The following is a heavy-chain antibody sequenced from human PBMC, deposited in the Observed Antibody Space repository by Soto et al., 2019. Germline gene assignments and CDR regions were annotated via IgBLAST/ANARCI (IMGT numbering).Heavy chain of an antibody. J-gene: IGHJ4*02. CDR2: ISDSGGST. D-gene: IGHD2-2*01. CDR3: AKIFSISCFFPIDF. V-gene: IGHV3-23*01. CDR1: GFTFSSYA. Sequence: EVQLLESGGGLVQPGGSLRVSCAASGFTFSSYAMSWVRQAPGKGLEWVSTISDSGGSTYYADSVKGRFTISRDNSKNAMCLQMNSLRDEDAAVYYCAKIFSISCFFPIDFWGQGTLVTVSS.